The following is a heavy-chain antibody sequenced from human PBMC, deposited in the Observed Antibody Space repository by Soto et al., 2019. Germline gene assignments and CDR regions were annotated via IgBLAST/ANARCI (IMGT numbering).Heavy chain of an antibody. V-gene: IGHV4-30-2*01. CDR3: ARYLFGRIDV. D-gene: IGHD3-10*01. Sequence: SETLSLTCAVSGGSVSFGGYSWSWLRHPPGQGLEWIGYISHSGSTSYYPSLKSRVTISVDRSKNRFSLNLTSVTAADTAVYFCARYLFGRIDVWGQGTPVTVSS. CDR1: GGSVSFGGYS. CDR2: ISHSGST. J-gene: IGHJ6*02.